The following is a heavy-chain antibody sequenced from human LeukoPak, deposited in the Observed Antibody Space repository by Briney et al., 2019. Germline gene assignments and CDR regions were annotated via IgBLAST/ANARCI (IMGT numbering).Heavy chain of an antibody. CDR2: IYYSGST. D-gene: IGHD2-15*01. Sequence: SETLSLTCTVSGGSISSGDYYWSWIRQPPGKGLEWIGYIYYSGSTYYNPSLKSRVTISVDTSKNQFSLKLSSVTAADTAVYYCARDPYCSGGSCYPFDYWGQGTLVTVSS. CDR1: GGSISSGDYY. J-gene: IGHJ4*02. CDR3: ARDPYCSGGSCYPFDY. V-gene: IGHV4-30-4*01.